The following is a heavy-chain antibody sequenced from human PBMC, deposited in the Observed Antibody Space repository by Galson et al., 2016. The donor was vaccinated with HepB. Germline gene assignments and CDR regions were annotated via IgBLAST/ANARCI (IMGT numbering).Heavy chain of an antibody. V-gene: IGHV3-33*01. J-gene: IGHJ4*02. CDR1: GFIFSSYG. CDR2: IWYDGNE. Sequence: SLRLSCAASGFIFSSYGMRWVRQAPGKGLEWVAVIWYDGNEYYADSVKGRFTISRDNSKNTLYLQMNTLRAEDTAVYYCARGRNGFGSSTDHWGQGTLVTVSS. D-gene: IGHD1-26*01. CDR3: ARGRNGFGSSTDH.